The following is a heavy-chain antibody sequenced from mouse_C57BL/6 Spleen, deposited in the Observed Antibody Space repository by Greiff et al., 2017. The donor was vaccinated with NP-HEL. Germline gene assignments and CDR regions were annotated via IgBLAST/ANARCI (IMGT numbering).Heavy chain of an antibody. CDR1: GFSLTSYG. CDR3: AKRDDGYGLDY. CDR2: IWRGGST. Sequence: VKVVESGPGLVQPSQSLSITCTVSGFSLTSYGVHWVRQSPGKGLEWLGVIWRGGSTDYNAAFMSRLSITKDNSKSQVFFKMNSLQADDTAIYYCAKRDDGYGLDYWGQGTTLTVSS. D-gene: IGHD2-3*01. J-gene: IGHJ2*01. V-gene: IGHV2-5*01.